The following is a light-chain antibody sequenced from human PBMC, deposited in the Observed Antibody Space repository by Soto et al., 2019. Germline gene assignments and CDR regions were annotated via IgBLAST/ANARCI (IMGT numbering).Light chain of an antibody. Sequence: IQFTPSPFSLSASVGDRGTITCPASQGISSHLAWYQQKPGKAPKLLIYAASTLQTGVPSRFSGGGSGTDFTLTISSLQPEDFAVYYCQQRSNWPDAFGQGTRLEIK. J-gene: IGKJ5*01. CDR2: AAS. V-gene: IGKV1-9*01. CDR3: QQRSNWPDA. CDR1: QGISSH.